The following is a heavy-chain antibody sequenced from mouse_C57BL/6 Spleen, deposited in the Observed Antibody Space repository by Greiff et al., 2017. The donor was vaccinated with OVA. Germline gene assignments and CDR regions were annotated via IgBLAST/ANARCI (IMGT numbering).Heavy chain of an antibody. CDR3: TRCYYGSSWYFDV. J-gene: IGHJ1*03. Sequence: QVQLQQSGAELVRPGASVTLSCKASGYTFTDYEMHWVKQTPVHGLEWIGAIDPETGGTAYNQKFKGKAILTADKSSSTAYMELRSLTSEDSAVYYCTRCYYGSSWYFDVWGTGTTVTVSS. CDR1: GYTFTDYE. V-gene: IGHV1-15*01. CDR2: IDPETGGT. D-gene: IGHD1-1*01.